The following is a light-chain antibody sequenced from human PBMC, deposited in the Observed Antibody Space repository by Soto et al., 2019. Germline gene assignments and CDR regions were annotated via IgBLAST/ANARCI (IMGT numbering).Light chain of an antibody. CDR1: SSDVGGYNY. J-gene: IGLJ1*01. V-gene: IGLV2-14*01. CDR3: SSYPSSSSYV. CDR2: EVS. Sequence: QSVLTQPASVSGSPGQSITISCTGTSSDVGGYNYVSWYQQHPGKAPKLMIYEVSNRPSGVSNRFSGSKSGNTASLTISGLQAHYEPDSYSSSYPSSSSYVFVTGTKVPVL.